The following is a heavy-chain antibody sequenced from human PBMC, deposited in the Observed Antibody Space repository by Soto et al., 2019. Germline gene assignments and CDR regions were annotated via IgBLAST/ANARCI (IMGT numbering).Heavy chain of an antibody. CDR1: GGSISSGGYY. Sequence: KSSETLSLTCTVSGGSISSGGYYWSWIRQPPGKGLEWIGYIYYSGSTNYNPSLKSRVTISVDTSKNQFSLKLSSVTAADTAVYYCARAHSSGWYQFDYWGQGTLVTVSS. J-gene: IGHJ4*02. CDR2: IYYSGST. V-gene: IGHV4-61*08. CDR3: ARAHSSGWYQFDY. D-gene: IGHD6-19*01.